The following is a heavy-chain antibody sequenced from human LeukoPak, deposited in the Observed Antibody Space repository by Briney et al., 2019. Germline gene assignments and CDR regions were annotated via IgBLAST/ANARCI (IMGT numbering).Heavy chain of an antibody. V-gene: IGHV3-48*03. CDR3: VNTLVNF. D-gene: IGHD3-16*01. CDR2: ISSSDTT. Sequence: PGGSLRLSCAVSGFTFSTYEVNWVRQAPGKGLEWVSYISSSDTTYYADSVKGRFTISRDNAKNSLYLQMNSLRAEDTAVYYCVNTLVNFWGQGTLVTVSS. J-gene: IGHJ4*02. CDR1: GFTFSTYE.